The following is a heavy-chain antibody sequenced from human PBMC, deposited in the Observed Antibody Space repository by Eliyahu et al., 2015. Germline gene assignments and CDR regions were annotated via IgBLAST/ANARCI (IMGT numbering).Heavy chain of an antibody. J-gene: IGHJ4*02. CDR2: ITSSSATI. Sequence: EVQLVESGGGLVQPGGSLXLSXSASGFTFSXYNMNWVRQAPGKGLEWISYITSSSATIYYADSVKGRFTISRDNAKNSVYLQMNSLRDEDTALYYCARASCGGDCNPPYYFDSWGQGTLVTVSS. CDR3: ARASCGGDCNPPYYFDS. CDR1: GFTFSXYN. D-gene: IGHD2-21*02. V-gene: IGHV3-48*02.